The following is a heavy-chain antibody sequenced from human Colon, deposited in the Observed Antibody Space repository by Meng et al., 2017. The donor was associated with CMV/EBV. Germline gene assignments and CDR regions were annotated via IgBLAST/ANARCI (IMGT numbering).Heavy chain of an antibody. CDR3: ARGIVGATGSYYFDY. CDR2: FSPDGRII. J-gene: IGHJ4*02. D-gene: IGHD1-26*01. CDR1: GFNVYNYW. V-gene: IGHV3-74*01. Sequence: GGSLRLSCAASGFNVYNYWMHWVRQGQGKGLVWVSSFSPDGRIISYADSVKGRFTISRDNARDTLYLQMNSLTVEDTAVYYCARGIVGATGSYYFDYWGQGTLVTVSS.